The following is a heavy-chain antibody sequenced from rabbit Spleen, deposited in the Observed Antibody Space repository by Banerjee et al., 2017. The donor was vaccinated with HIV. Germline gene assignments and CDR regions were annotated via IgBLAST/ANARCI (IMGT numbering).Heavy chain of an antibody. J-gene: IGHJ4*01. CDR1: GFSFCNKDV. CDR3: AIYVVAVIGLNFNL. Sequence: QSLVVSGGGRVEPEGSLTLTCTAAGFSFCNKDVMCWVRQAPGKGLELIACIYGVTGKAVYSSWAKGRFTMSRSSSTTVTLQMTSLTAAATATYFCAIYVVAVIGLNFNLWGQGTLVTVS. CDR2: IYGVTGKA. D-gene: IGHD1-1*01. V-gene: IGHV1S40*01.